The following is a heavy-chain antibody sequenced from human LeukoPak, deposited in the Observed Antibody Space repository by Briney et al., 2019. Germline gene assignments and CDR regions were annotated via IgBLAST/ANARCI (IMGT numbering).Heavy chain of an antibody. J-gene: IGHJ4*02. CDR3: ARGKWFGGD. V-gene: IGHV4-31*03. Sequence: PSETLSLTCTVSGGSISGGAYYWSWIRQHPGKGLEWIGYIYYSGNTYYNPSLKSRVTISVDTSKNQFSLKLSSVTAADTAVYYCARGKWFGGDWGQGTLVTVSS. CDR2: IYYSGNT. CDR1: GGSISGGAYY. D-gene: IGHD3-10*01.